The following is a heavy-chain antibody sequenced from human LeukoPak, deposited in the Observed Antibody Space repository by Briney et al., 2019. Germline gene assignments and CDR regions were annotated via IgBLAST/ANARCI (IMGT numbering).Heavy chain of an antibody. CDR1: GGSISSSSYY. Sequence: SETLSLTCTVSGGSISSSSYYWGWIRQPPGKGLEWIGSIYFSGSTYYNPSLKSRVTISVDTSKNQFSLKLSSVTAADTAVYYCARTGGLDYWGQGTLVTVSS. D-gene: IGHD7-27*01. V-gene: IGHV4-39*01. J-gene: IGHJ4*02. CDR2: IYFSGST. CDR3: ARTGGLDY.